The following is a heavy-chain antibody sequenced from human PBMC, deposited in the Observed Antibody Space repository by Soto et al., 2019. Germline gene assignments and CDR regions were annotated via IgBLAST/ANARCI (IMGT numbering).Heavy chain of an antibody. CDR2: ISHDGSNK. CDR1: GFTFSRCA. CDR3: AREYWFDP. Sequence: QVQLVESGGGVVQPGRSLRLSCVVSGFTFSRCAMHWVRQAPGKGLEWVAVISHDGSNKYYADSVKGRFTISRDNSKNTLYLQMNSLGADDTAVYYCAREYWFDPWGQGTLVTVSS. V-gene: IGHV3-30-3*01. J-gene: IGHJ5*02.